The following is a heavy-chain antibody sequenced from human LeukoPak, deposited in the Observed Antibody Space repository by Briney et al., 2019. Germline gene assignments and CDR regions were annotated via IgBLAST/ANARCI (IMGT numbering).Heavy chain of an antibody. CDR3: ARDRAATDYYCDYGMDV. CDR2: ISAYNGNT. Sequence: ASVKVSRKSSGYTFTRYGISWVRQAPAQGLEWMGWISAYNGNTNYAQKLQGRDTMTTDTSTSTAYMELRSLRSDDTAVYYCARDRAATDYYCDYGMDVCGQGTTVTVSS. CDR1: GYTFTRYG. D-gene: IGHD6-25*01. J-gene: IGHJ6*02. V-gene: IGHV1-18*01.